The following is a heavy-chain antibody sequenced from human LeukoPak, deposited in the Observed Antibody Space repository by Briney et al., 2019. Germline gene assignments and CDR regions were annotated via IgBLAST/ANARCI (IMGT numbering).Heavy chain of an antibody. CDR2: TRHDENNQ. V-gene: IGHV3-30*02. J-gene: IGHJ4*02. Sequence: GGSLRLSCAASVFTISNYGMHWVRQAPGKGREWVAFTRHDENNQYYSDSVKGRFTLSSDNSKNTVNLQMNSLRAEDTAVYYCAKILGAWQYFDYWGQGTLVTVSS. CDR3: AKILGAWQYFDY. D-gene: IGHD4/OR15-4a*01. CDR1: VFTISNYG.